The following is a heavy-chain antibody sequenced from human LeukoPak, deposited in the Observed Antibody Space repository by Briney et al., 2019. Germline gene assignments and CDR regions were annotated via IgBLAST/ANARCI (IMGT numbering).Heavy chain of an antibody. Sequence: GGSLRLSCAASGFTFSSYGMHWVRQAPGKGLEWVAAISYDGSNKYYADSVKGRFTISRDNSKNTLYLQMNSLRAEDTAVYYCAKDQSPYYDFWSGYYGMDVWGQGTTVTVSS. CDR2: ISYDGSNK. CDR1: GFTFSSYG. J-gene: IGHJ6*02. V-gene: IGHV3-30*18. CDR3: AKDQSPYYDFWSGYYGMDV. D-gene: IGHD3-3*01.